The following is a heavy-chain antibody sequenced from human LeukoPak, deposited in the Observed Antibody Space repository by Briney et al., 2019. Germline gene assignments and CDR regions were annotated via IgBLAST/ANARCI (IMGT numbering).Heavy chain of an antibody. V-gene: IGHV3-13*01. D-gene: IGHD3-22*01. J-gene: IGHJ3*02. CDR1: GFTFSSYN. CDR3: ARRGDSRGYYDAFDI. Sequence: SGGSLRLSCTASGFTFSSYNMHWVRQPTGKGLEWVSAVGTAGDTYYPGSVKGRFTISRENAKNSLYLQMNSLRAGDTAVYYCARRGDSRGYYDAFDIWGQGTMVTVSS. CDR2: VGTAGDT.